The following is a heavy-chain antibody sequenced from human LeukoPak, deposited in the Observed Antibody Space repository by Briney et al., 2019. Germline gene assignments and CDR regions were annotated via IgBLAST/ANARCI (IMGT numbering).Heavy chain of an antibody. CDR1: GFNVSDYS. D-gene: IGHD2-8*01. J-gene: IGHJ6*03. V-gene: IGHV3-21*01. CDR2: SRSSSSYI. CDR3: ANGAFRLYYIDV. Sequence: GGSLRLSCAASGFNVSDYSMDWVRQAPGKGLEWVSSSRSSSSYIYYADSVKGRFTISRDNAKNTVYLQMNSLRAEDTAVYYCANGAFRLYYIDVWGKGTTVTVSS.